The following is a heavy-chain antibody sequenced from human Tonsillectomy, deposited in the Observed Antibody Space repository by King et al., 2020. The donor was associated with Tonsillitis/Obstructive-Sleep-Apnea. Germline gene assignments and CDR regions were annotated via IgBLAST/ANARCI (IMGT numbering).Heavy chain of an antibody. D-gene: IGHD2-15*01. CDR2: ISWDSGSI. J-gene: IGHJ4*02. CDR3: AKGSGYCSGGSCYSGGLYYFDY. Sequence: VQLVESGGGLVQPGRSLRLSCAASGFTFGDYAIHWVRQAPGKGLEWVSGISWDSGSIGYADSVKGRFTISRDNAKNSLYMQMNSLRADDTALYYCAKGSGYCSGGSCYSGGLYYFDYWGQGTVVTVSS. CDR1: GFTFGDYA. V-gene: IGHV3-9*01.